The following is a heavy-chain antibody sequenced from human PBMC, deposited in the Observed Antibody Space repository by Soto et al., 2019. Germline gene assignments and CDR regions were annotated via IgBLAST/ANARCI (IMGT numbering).Heavy chain of an antibody. CDR1: GLTVSSNY. CDR3: ARDFYYYGAGTMGWDFDY. Sequence: VQLVESGGGLVQPGGSLRLSCAASGLTVSSNYMSWVRQAPGKGLERVSVIYSGGSTYYADSVKGRFTISRDNSKSTLYLQMNSLRAEDTAVYYCARDFYYYGAGTMGWDFDYWGQGTLVTVSS. D-gene: IGHD3-10*01. V-gene: IGHV3-66*01. J-gene: IGHJ4*02. CDR2: IYSGGST.